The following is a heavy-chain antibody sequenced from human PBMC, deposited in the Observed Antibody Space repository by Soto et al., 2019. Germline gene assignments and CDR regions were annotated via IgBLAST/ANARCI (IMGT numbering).Heavy chain of an antibody. Sequence: EVQLVESGGGLVQPGRSLRLSCTASGFTFGDYAMSWFRQAPGKGLEWVGFIRSKAYGGTTEYAASVKGRFTISRDDSNSIAYLQMNSLKTEDTAVYYCTRDQWFGELIDYWGQGTLVTVSS. CDR2: IRSKAYGGTT. D-gene: IGHD3-10*01. CDR3: TRDQWFGELIDY. J-gene: IGHJ4*02. V-gene: IGHV3-49*03. CDR1: GFTFGDYA.